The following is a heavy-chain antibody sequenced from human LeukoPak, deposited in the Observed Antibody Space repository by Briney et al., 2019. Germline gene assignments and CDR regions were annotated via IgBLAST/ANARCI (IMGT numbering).Heavy chain of an antibody. CDR3: ARWAERSGYYSIFYFDY. CDR2: IYYSGST. Sequence: SETLSLTCTVSGGSISSYYWNWIRQPPGKGLEWIGYIYYSGSTNYNPSLKSRVTISVDTSKNQFFLKLSSVTAADTAVYYCARWAERSGYYSIFYFDYWGQGTLVTVSS. CDR1: GGSISSYY. V-gene: IGHV4-59*01. J-gene: IGHJ4*02. D-gene: IGHD3-3*01.